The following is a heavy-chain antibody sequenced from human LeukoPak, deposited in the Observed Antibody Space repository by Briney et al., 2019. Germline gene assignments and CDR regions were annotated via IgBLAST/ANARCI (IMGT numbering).Heavy chain of an antibody. D-gene: IGHD2-21*01. Sequence: PSETLSLTCSVSGGSISSGDYYWSWIRQHPGKGLEWIGYIHYSGSTYYNPSLKSRIIISVDTSKNQFSLKLSSVTAADTALYLCARIVSDRGGVRCYKGYLDYWGQGTLVTVSS. CDR3: ARIVSDRGGVRCYKGYLDY. CDR1: GGSISSGDYY. V-gene: IGHV4-31*03. J-gene: IGHJ4*02. CDR2: IHYSGST.